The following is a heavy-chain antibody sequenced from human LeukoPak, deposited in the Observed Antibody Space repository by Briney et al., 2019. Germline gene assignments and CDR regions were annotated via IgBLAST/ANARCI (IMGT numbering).Heavy chain of an antibody. CDR1: GYTFTSYD. CDR3: AREPSLHSSSSYNY. CDR2: MNPNSGNT. D-gene: IGHD6-6*01. V-gene: IGHV1-8*01. J-gene: IGHJ4*02. Sequence: ASVKVSCNASGYTFTSYDINWVRQATGQGLEWMGWMNPNSGNTGYAQKFQGRVTMTRDTSITTAYMELSSLSSDDTAMYYCAREPSLHSSSSYNYWGQGTLVTVSS.